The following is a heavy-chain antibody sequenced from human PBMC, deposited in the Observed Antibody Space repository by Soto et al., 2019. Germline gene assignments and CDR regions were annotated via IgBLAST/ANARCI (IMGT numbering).Heavy chain of an antibody. CDR3: ARPHRGTIFGVVIPRPYYYGMDV. CDR2: SIPIVGTA. V-gene: IGHV1-69*13. CDR1: RGTFSSSA. J-gene: IGHJ6*02. Sequence: ASVKVCCKASRGTFSSSANSWVRKAPGQGLEWVGGSIPIVGTANYAQKFQGRVTITADASTSTAYMELSSLRSEDTAVYYCARPHRGTIFGVVIPRPYYYGMDVWGQGTTVTVS. D-gene: IGHD3-3*01.